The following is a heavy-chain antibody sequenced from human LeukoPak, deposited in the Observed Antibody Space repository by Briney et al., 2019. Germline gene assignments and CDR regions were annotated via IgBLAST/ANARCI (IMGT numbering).Heavy chain of an antibody. CDR3: AKRSGINYGYFES. J-gene: IGHJ4*02. CDR2: MNPNSGNT. CDR1: GYTFTSYD. V-gene: IGHV1-8*01. D-gene: IGHD1-26*01. Sequence: VASVKVSCKASGYTFTSYDINWVRQATGQGLEWMGWMNPNSGNTGYAQKFQGRVTMTRNTSISTAYMELSSLRSEDTAVYYCAKRSGINYGYFESWGQGTLVTVSS.